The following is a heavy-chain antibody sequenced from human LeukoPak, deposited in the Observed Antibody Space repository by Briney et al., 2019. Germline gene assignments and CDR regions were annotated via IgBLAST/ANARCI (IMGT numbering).Heavy chain of an antibody. V-gene: IGHV3-66*01. D-gene: IGHD6-19*01. CDR1: GFTVSSNY. CDR3: ARRGLGTGSGWFDY. J-gene: IGHJ4*02. CDR2: IYSGGST. Sequence: GGSLRLSCAASGFTVSSNYMSWVRQAPGKGLEWVSVIYSGGSTYYADSVKGRFTISRDNSKNTLYLQMNSLRAEDTAVYYCARRGLGTGSGWFDYWGQGTLVTVSS.